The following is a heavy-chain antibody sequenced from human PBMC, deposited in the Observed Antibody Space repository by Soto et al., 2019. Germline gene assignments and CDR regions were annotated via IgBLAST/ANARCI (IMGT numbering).Heavy chain of an antibody. D-gene: IGHD5-12*01. CDR2: ISGSGSTI. Sequence: GGSLRLSCAASGFTFSSYAMNWVRQAPGKGLEWVSTISGSGSTIYYADSVKGRFSISRDNSKNTLYLQMNSLRAEDTAIYYCAKHIVGTTFLFDYWGQGTLVTVSS. CDR1: GFTFSSYA. CDR3: AKHIVGTTFLFDY. V-gene: IGHV3-23*01. J-gene: IGHJ4*02.